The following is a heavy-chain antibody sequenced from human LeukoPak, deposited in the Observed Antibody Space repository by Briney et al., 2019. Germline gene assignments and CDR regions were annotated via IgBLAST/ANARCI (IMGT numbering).Heavy chain of an antibody. CDR2: MSGSGGST. CDR1: GFTFSSYA. V-gene: IGHV3-23*01. CDR3: AKDREYSYVYDAFDI. Sequence: GESLKISCAASGFTFSSYAMSWVRQAPGKGLEWVSGMSGSGGSTYYADSVKGRFTISRDNSKNTLYLQMNTLRAEDTAVYYCAKDREYSYVYDAFDIWGQGTLVTVSS. J-gene: IGHJ3*02. D-gene: IGHD3-16*01.